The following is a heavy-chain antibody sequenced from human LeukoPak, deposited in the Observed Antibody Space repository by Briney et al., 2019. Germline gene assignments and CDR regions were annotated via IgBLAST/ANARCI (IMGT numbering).Heavy chain of an antibody. D-gene: IGHD2-21*01. CDR1: GYTFTSYA. V-gene: IGHV1-3*01. Sequence: ASVKVSCKASGYTFTSYAMHWVRQAPGQRLEWMGWINAGNGNTKYSQKFQGRVTMTRDTSISTAYMELSRLRSDDTAVYYCARAGLPGQFDYWGQGTLVTVSS. CDR2: INAGNGNT. CDR3: ARAGLPGQFDY. J-gene: IGHJ4*02.